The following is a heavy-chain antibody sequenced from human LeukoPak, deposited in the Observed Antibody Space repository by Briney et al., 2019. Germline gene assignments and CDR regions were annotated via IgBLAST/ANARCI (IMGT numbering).Heavy chain of an antibody. D-gene: IGHD4-23*01. Sequence: GGSLRLSCAASGFTFSSYSMNWVRQAPGKGLEWVSLISGGGGSSYHVDSVKGRFTISRDNSKNSLYLQMNSLRAEDTALYYCAKDSGGNWFDYWGQGTLVTVSS. CDR2: ISGGGGSS. J-gene: IGHJ4*02. V-gene: IGHV3-43D*03. CDR3: AKDSGGNWFDY. CDR1: GFTFSSYS.